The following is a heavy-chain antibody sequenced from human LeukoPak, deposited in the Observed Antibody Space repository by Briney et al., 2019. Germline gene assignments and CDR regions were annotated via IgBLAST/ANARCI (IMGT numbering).Heavy chain of an antibody. V-gene: IGHV3-7*05. J-gene: IGHJ4*02. CDR3: ARDSSGSLEY. D-gene: IGHD1-26*01. Sequence: GGSLRLSCAASVLTFSSYAMSWLRQPPGRGLAWVANIKQDGSDKNYLDSVKGRFTISRDNAKNSLYLQMNSLRAEDTAVYYCARDSSGSLEYWGQGTLVTVSS. CDR1: VLTFSSYA. CDR2: IKQDGSDK.